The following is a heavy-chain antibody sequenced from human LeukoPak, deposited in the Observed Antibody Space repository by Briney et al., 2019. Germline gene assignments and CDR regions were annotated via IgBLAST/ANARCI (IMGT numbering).Heavy chain of an antibody. CDR1: GGSISSSSYY. D-gene: IGHD6-19*01. J-gene: IGHJ4*02. Sequence: SETLSLTCSVSGGSISSSSYYWGWIRQPPGKGLEWIGSINYSESTYYNPSLKSRVTISVDTSKNQFSLKLSSVTAADTAVYYCARDSNRQWLGWGQGTLVTVSS. CDR2: INYSEST. CDR3: ARDSNRQWLG. V-gene: IGHV4-39*07.